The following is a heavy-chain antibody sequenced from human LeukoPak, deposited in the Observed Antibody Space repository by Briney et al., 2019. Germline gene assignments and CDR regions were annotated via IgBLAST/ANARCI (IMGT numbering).Heavy chain of an antibody. J-gene: IGHJ4*02. CDR3: ATAIVAVAGLPYFDY. V-gene: IGHV1-24*01. CDR2: FDPEDGET. Sequence: ASVTVSCKVSGYTLTELSMHWVRQAPGKGLEWMGGFDPEDGETIYAQKFQGRVTMTEDTSTDTAYMELSSLRSEDTAVYYCATAIVAVAGLPYFDYWGQGTLVTVSS. D-gene: IGHD6-19*01. CDR1: GYTLTELS.